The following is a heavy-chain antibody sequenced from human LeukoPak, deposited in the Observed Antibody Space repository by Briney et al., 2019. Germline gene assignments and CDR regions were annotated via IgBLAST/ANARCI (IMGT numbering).Heavy chain of an antibody. CDR3: AGRGYCSSTSCYEYWFDP. J-gene: IGHJ5*02. CDR1: GGSISSSSYY. V-gene: IGHV4-39*01. D-gene: IGHD2-2*01. CDR2: IYYSGST. Sequence: SETLSLTCTVSGGSISSSSYYWGWIRQPPRKGLEWIGIIYYSGSTYYNPSLKSRLTISVDTPKNQFSLKLSSVTATDTAVCYCAGRGYCSSTSCYEYWFDPWGQGTLVTVFS.